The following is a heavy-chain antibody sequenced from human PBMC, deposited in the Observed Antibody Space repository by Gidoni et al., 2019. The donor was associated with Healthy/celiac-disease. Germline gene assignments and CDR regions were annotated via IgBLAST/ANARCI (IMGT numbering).Heavy chain of an antibody. CDR3: AKGGTQWLVGGNWFDP. V-gene: IGHV3-9*01. CDR2: ISWNSGSI. CDR1: GFTFDDYA. J-gene: IGHJ5*02. Sequence: EVQLVESGGGLVQPGRSLRLSCAASGFTFDDYAMHWVRQAPGKGLEWVSGISWNSGSIGYADSVKGRFTISRDNAKNSLYLQMNSLRAEDTALYYCAKGGTQWLVGGNWFDPWGQGTLVTVSS. D-gene: IGHD6-19*01.